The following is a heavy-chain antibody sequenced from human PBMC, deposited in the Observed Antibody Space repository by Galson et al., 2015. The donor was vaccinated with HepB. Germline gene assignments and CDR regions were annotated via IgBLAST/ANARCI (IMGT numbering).Heavy chain of an antibody. CDR2: INHSGST. J-gene: IGHJ4*02. Sequence: ETLSLTCAVYGGSFSGYYWSWIRQPPGKGLEWIGEINHSGSTNYNPSLKSRVTISVDTSKNQFSLKLSSVTAADTAVYYCARARAIVVVTAIRTGFDYWGQGTLVTVSS. V-gene: IGHV4-34*01. CDR1: GGSFSGYY. D-gene: IGHD2-21*02. CDR3: ARARAIVVVTAIRTGFDY.